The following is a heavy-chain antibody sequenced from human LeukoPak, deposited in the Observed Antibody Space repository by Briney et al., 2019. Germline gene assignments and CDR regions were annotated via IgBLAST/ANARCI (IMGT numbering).Heavy chain of an antibody. CDR3: ARGGTYAPFVY. CDR2: INPNSGGT. Sequence: GASVKVSCKASGYTFNDYYIHWVRQAPGQGFEWMGRINPNSGGTNYAQKFQGRFTMNRDTSVSTAYMELSRLRYDDTAVYYCARGGTYAPFVYWGQGPLVTVSS. D-gene: IGHD1-26*01. V-gene: IGHV1-2*06. J-gene: IGHJ4*02. CDR1: GYTFNDYY.